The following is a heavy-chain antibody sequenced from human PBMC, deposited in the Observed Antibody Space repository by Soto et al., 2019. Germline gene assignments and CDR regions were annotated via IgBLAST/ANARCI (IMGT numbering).Heavy chain of an antibody. CDR2: IIPIFGTA. Sequence: SVKVSCKASGGTFSSYAISWVRQAPGQGLEWMGGIIPIFGTANYAQKFQGRVTITADESTSTAYMELSSLRSEDTAVYYCARVSVRDGYLFDYWGQGTLVTVSS. J-gene: IGHJ4*02. D-gene: IGHD5-18*01. CDR1: GGTFSSYA. V-gene: IGHV1-69*13. CDR3: ARVSVRDGYLFDY.